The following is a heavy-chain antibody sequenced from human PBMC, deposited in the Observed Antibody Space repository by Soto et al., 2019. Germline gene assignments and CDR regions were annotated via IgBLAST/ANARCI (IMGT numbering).Heavy chain of an antibody. J-gene: IGHJ6*02. CDR3: ARRGSMQDYYYYYGMDV. CDR2: IYPGDSDT. CDR1: GYSFTSYW. Sequence: GESLKISCKGSGYSFTSYWIGWVRQMPGKVLEWMGIIYPGDSDTGYSPSFQGQVTISADKSISTAYLQWSSLKASDTAMYYCARRGSMQDYYYYYGMDVWGQGXTVTVYS. V-gene: IGHV5-51*01. D-gene: IGHD3-16*01.